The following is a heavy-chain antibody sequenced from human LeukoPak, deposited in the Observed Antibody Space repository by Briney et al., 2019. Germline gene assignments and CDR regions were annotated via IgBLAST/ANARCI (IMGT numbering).Heavy chain of an antibody. J-gene: IGHJ4*02. CDR1: GGTFSSYT. D-gene: IGHD3-22*01. CDR3: ARDAAIHDSGAYYYLW. V-gene: IGHV1-69*13. CDR2: ITPMFGTA. Sequence: RASVKVSCKASGGTFSSYTISWVRQAPGQGLEWMGGITPMFGTANYAQKFQGRATSADESTRTAYMELKSLKFEDTAVYYCARDAAIHDSGAYYYLWWGQGTLVTVSS.